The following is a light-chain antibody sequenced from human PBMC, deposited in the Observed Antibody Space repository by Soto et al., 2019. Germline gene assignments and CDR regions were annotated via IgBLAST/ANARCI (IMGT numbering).Light chain of an antibody. CDR1: SGSIASNS. Sequence: NFMLTQPHSVSESPGKTVTISCTRSSGSIASNSVQWYQQRPGSAPTTVIYEDNQRPSGVPDRFSGSTDGSSNSASLTISGLQTEDEDDYYCQSYDTSTVVFGGGTKLTVL. J-gene: IGLJ2*01. CDR3: QSYDTSTVV. V-gene: IGLV6-57*04. CDR2: EDN.